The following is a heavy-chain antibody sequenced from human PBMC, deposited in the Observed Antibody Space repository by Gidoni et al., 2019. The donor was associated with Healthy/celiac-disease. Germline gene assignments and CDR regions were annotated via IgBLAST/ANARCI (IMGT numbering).Heavy chain of an antibody. J-gene: IGHJ4*02. CDR2: IYYSGST. D-gene: IGHD6-19*01. CDR1: GGSISSSSYY. Sequence: QLQLQESGPGLVKPSETLSLTCTVSGGSISSSSYYWGWIRQPPGKGLEWIGSIYYSGSTYYNPSLKSRVTISVDTSKNQFSLKLSSVTAADTAVYYCARHKDSSGWVFREDTFDYWGQGTLVTVSS. V-gene: IGHV4-39*01. CDR3: ARHKDSSGWVFREDTFDY.